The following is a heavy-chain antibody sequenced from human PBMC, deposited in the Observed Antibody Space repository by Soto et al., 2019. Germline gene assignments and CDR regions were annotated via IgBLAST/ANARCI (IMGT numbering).Heavy chain of an antibody. V-gene: IGHV3-23*01. CDR2: ISGSGGST. CDR1: GFTFSSYA. J-gene: IGHJ4*02. D-gene: IGHD6-19*01. Sequence: GGSLRLSCAASGFTFSSYAMSWVRQAPGKGLEWVSAISGSGGSTYYAGSVKGRFTISRDNSKNTLYLQMNSLRAEDTAVYYCAKEGEHSSGWANFDYWGQGTLVTVSS. CDR3: AKEGEHSSGWANFDY.